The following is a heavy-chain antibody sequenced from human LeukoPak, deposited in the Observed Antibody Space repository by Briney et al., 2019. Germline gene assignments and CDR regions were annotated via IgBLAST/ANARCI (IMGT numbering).Heavy chain of an antibody. J-gene: IGHJ3*02. D-gene: IGHD6-6*01. Sequence: GSVKVSCKASGYTFTGYYMHWVRQAPGQGLEWMGWINPNSGGTNYAQKFQGRVTMTRDTSISTAYMELSRLRSDDTAVYYCARWGLEYSSSSRAFDIWGQGTMVTVSS. V-gene: IGHV1-2*02. CDR3: ARWGLEYSSSSRAFDI. CDR1: GYTFTGYY. CDR2: INPNSGGT.